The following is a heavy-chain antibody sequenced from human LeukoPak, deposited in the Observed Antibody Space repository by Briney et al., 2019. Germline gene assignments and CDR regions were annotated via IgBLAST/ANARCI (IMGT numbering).Heavy chain of an antibody. V-gene: IGHV3-23*01. Sequence: GGSLRLSCAASGFTFTNSALGWVRQAPGKGLEWVSAISGSGGSTYYADSVKGRFTISRDNSKNTLYLQMNSLRAEDTAVYYCAKDPDRLRGVGYYYYMDVWGKGTTVTVSS. CDR2: ISGSGGST. CDR1: GFTFTNSA. CDR3: AKDPDRLRGVGYYYYMDV. J-gene: IGHJ6*03. D-gene: IGHD3-10*01.